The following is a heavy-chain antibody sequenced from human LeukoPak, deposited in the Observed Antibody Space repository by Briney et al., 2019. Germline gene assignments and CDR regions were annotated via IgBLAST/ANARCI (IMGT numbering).Heavy chain of an antibody. CDR1: GFTFSSYS. J-gene: IGHJ4*02. CDR3: ARDLGYCSGGSCY. CDR2: ISSSSSYI. D-gene: IGHD2-15*01. Sequence: GGSLRLSCAASGFTFSSYSMNWVRQAPGKGLEWVSSISSSSSYICYADSVKGRFTISRDNAKNSLYLQMNSLRAQDTAVYYCARDLGYCSGGSCYWGQGTLVTVSS. V-gene: IGHV3-21*01.